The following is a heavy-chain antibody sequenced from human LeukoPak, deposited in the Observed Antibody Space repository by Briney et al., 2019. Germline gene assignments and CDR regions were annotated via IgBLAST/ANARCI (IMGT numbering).Heavy chain of an antibody. Sequence: SQTLSLTCTVSGDSISIGDYYWRWIRQPAGKGLEWIGRISSSGSTNYNPSLKSRLTISEHTSKNQFSLKLSSVTAADTAVYYCASEGSFKSGSTGAFDIWGQGTMVTVSS. D-gene: IGHD1-26*01. J-gene: IGHJ3*02. CDR1: GDSISIGDYY. CDR2: ISSSGST. CDR3: ASEGSFKSGSTGAFDI. V-gene: IGHV4-61*02.